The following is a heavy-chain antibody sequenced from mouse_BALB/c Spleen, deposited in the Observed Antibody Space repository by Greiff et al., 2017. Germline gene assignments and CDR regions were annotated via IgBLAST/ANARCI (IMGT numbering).Heavy chain of an antibody. CDR3: ARGGVAHYDYVDY. Sequence: DVKLVESGGGLVKPGGSLKLSCAASGFTFSSYAMSWVRQSPEKRLEWVAEISSGGSYTYYPDTVTGRFTISRDNAKNTLYLEMSSLRSEDTAIYSCARGGVAHYDYVDYWGQGTTLTVSS. CDR1: GFTFSSYA. J-gene: IGHJ2*01. CDR2: ISSGGSYT. V-gene: IGHV5-9-4*01. D-gene: IGHD2-4*01.